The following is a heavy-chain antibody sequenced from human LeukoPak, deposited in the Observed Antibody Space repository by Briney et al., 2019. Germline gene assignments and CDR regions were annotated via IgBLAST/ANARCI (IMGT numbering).Heavy chain of an antibody. CDR3: ARGRYYGSAPSHYYYYGMDV. D-gene: IGHD3-10*01. J-gene: IGHJ6*02. Sequence: GRSLRLSCAASGFTFSSYAMHWVREAPGKGLEWVAVISYDGSNKYYADSVKGRFTISRDNSKNTLYLQMNSLRAEDTAVYYCARGRYYGSAPSHYYYYGMDVWGQGTTVTVSS. CDR2: ISYDGSNK. CDR1: GFTFSSYA. V-gene: IGHV3-30*01.